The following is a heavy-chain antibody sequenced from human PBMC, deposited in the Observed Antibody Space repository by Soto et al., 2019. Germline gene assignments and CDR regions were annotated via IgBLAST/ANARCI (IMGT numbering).Heavy chain of an antibody. Sequence: GSLRLSCAVSGLTFSSYAMHWVRQAPGKGLEWVATISYNGNFEDYADSVKGRFTISRDNPKNTLYLQMNSLRAEDTAVYYCARDYNDGTGRFDYWGQGTLVTVSS. J-gene: IGHJ4*02. CDR3: ARDYNDGTGRFDY. D-gene: IGHD3-22*01. CDR2: ISYNGNFE. V-gene: IGHV3-30-3*01. CDR1: GLTFSSYA.